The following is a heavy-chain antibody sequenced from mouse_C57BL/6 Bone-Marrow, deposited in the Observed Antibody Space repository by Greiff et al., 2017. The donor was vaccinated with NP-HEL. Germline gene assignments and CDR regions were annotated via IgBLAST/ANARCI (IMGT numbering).Heavy chain of an antibody. CDR3: ATMVTTEGNY. CDR1: GYTFTSYW. D-gene: IGHD2-2*01. J-gene: IGHJ2*01. V-gene: IGHV1-64*01. Sequence: QVQLQQPGAELVKPGASVKLSCKASGYTFTSYWMHWVKQRPGQGLEWIGMIHPNSGSTNYNEKFKSKATLTVDKSSSTAYMQLSSLTAEDAAVYYGATMVTTEGNYWGKGTTLTVSS. CDR2: IHPNSGST.